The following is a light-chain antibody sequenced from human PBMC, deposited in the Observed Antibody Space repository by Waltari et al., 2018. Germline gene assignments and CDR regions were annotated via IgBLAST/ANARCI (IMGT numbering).Light chain of an antibody. J-gene: IGLJ1*01. V-gene: IGLV1-40*01. Sequence: QSLLTQPPSASCAPGPSVITSCTRRRSNIRAGNDGRLYQPFPGPSPRLLIYVTDRRPSGVPDRFSGSRSGTSASLAIAGLQAEDEADYFCQSYDNSLSAPYVFGTGTKVIVL. CDR3: QSYDNSLSAPYV. CDR2: VTD. CDR1: RSNIRAGND.